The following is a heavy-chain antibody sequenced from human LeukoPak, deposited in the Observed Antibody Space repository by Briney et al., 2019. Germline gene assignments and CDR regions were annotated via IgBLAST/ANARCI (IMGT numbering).Heavy chain of an antibody. CDR3: RAAADLNDY. CDR1: GFTFSGSA. J-gene: IGHJ4*02. D-gene: IGHD6-13*01. CDR2: IRSKADSYTT. V-gene: IGHV3-73*01. Sequence: GGSLRLSCAASGFTFSGSAMHWVRQASGKGLEWLGRIRSKADSYTTAYAASVKGRFIISRDGSKNTAYLQMNSLKTEDTAVYYCRAAADLNDYWGQGTLVTVSS.